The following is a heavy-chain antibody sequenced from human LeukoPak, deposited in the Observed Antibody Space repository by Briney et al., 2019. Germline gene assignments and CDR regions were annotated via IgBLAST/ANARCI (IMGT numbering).Heavy chain of an antibody. J-gene: IGHJ6*03. Sequence: PGGSLRLSCAASGFTFSSYEMNWVRQAPGKVLEWVSYISSSGSTIYYADSVKGRFTISRDNAKNSLYLQMNSLRAEDTAVYYCARDGTRSITMVRGVNCYMDVWGKGTTVTISS. D-gene: IGHD3-10*01. CDR3: ARDGTRSITMVRGVNCYMDV. CDR2: ISSSGSTI. CDR1: GFTFSSYE. V-gene: IGHV3-48*03.